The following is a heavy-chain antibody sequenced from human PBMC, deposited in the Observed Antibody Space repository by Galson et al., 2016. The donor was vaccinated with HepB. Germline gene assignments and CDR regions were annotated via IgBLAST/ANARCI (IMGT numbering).Heavy chain of an antibody. Sequence: ETLSPTCTSSGSSMSTYYWSWIRQPPGKGLEWIGYISYSGSNNYSPSLKSRVTLSVDTSKNQFSLKLTSVTAADTAVYYCARDSAGSFDLWGRGTLVTVSS. D-gene: IGHD3-10*01. CDR3: ARDSAGSFDL. V-gene: IGHV4-59*13. CDR1: GSSMSTYY. J-gene: IGHJ2*01. CDR2: ISYSGSN.